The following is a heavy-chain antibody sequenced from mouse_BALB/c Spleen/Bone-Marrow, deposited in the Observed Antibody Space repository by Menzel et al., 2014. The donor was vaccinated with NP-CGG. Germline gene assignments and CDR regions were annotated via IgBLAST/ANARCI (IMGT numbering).Heavy chain of an antibody. J-gene: IGHJ2*01. CDR1: GFTFSSYG. CDR3: ARGNYGNYVYYFDY. CDR2: INSNGGST. Sequence: EVKLMESGGGLVQPGGSLKLSCAASGFTFSSYGMSWVRQTPDKRLELVASINSNGGSTYYPDSVKGRFTISRDNAKKTLSLQMSSLKSEDTAVYYCARGNYGNYVYYFDYWGQGTTLTVSS. D-gene: IGHD2-1*01. V-gene: IGHV5-6-3*01.